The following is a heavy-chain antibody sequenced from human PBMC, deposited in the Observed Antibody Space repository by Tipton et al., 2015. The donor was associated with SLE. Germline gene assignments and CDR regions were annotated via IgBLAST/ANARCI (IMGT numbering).Heavy chain of an antibody. CDR1: GFTFSSYD. J-gene: IGHJ6*02. V-gene: IGHV3-13*05. Sequence: GSLRLSCAASGFTFSSYDMHWVRQATGKGLEWVSAIGTAGDPDYPDSVKGRFTISRENAKNSLYLQMNSLRAGDTAVYYCAGAPSGRHSKYYYALDVWGQGTTVTVSS. CDR2: IGTAGDP. CDR3: AGAPSGRHSKYYYALDV. D-gene: IGHD2/OR15-2a*01.